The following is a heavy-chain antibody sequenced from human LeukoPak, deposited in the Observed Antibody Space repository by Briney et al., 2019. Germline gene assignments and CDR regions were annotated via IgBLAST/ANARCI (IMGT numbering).Heavy chain of an antibody. J-gene: IGHJ4*02. CDR3: ARRLGDGFDY. CDR1: GYSFSRNW. V-gene: IGHV5-51*01. D-gene: IGHD2-21*02. Sequence: GESLKISCKGSGYSFSRNWLGWVRQMPGKGLEWMGIIYVGDSDVRYSPSFQGQVTISADKSISTAYLQWSSLKASDTAMYYSARRLGDGFDYWGQGTLVTVSS. CDR2: IYVGDSDV.